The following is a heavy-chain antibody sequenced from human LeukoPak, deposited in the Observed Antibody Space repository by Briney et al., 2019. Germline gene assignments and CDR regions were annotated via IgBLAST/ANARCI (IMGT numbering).Heavy chain of an antibody. J-gene: IGHJ4*02. V-gene: IGHV1-2*02. Sequence: ASVRVSCKASGYSFTGYYIHWVRQAPGQDLEWMAWISPHSGETNSTHKFQGRVALTRDTSINTAYMELTSLTSDDTAVYYCARERDYHDRDDYYVDYFDYWGQGALVTVSS. CDR2: ISPHSGET. CDR1: GYSFTGYY. CDR3: ARERDYHDRDDYYVDYFDY. D-gene: IGHD3-22*01.